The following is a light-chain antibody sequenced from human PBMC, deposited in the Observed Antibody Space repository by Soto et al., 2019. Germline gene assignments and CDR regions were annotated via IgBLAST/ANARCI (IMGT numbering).Light chain of an antibody. CDR2: KAS. Sequence: IQMTQSPSTLSASVGDRVTITCRASQSISSWLAWYQQKPGKAPKLLIYKASSLGSGVPSRFSGSGSGTEFTLTISSLQPDDFAIYYCQQYNSHSSYTFGQGTKLEIK. V-gene: IGKV1-5*03. CDR3: QQYNSHSSYT. CDR1: QSISSW. J-gene: IGKJ2*01.